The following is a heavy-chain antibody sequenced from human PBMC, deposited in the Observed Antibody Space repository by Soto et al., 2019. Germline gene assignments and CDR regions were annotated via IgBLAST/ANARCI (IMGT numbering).Heavy chain of an antibody. D-gene: IGHD3-9*01. V-gene: IGHV1-2*04. CDR3: ARGLAPIHDMLTGYYTGGNGMDV. Sequence: ASVKVSCKASGYTFTGYYMHWVRQAPGQGLEWMGWINPNSGGTNYAQKFQGWVTMTRDTSISTAYMELSRLRSDDTAVYYCARGLAPIHDMLTGYYTGGNGMDVWGQGTTVTVSS. CDR2: INPNSGGT. J-gene: IGHJ6*02. CDR1: GYTFTGYY.